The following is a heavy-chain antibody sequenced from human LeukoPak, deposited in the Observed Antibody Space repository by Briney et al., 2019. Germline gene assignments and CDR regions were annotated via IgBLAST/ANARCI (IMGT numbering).Heavy chain of an antibody. CDR3: AKARTPSAYYYDSSGYYGGFAY. D-gene: IGHD3-22*01. V-gene: IGHV3-23*01. J-gene: IGHJ4*02. CDR1: GFTFSSYA. Sequence: GGSLRLSCAASGFTFSSYAMSWVRQAPGKGLEWVSAISGSGGSTYYADSVKGRFTISRDNSKNTLYLQMNSLRAEDTAVYYRAKARTPSAYYYDSSGYYGGFAYWGQGTLVTVSS. CDR2: ISGSGGST.